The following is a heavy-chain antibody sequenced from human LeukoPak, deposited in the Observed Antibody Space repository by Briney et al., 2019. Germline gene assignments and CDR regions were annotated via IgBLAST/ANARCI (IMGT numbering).Heavy chain of an antibody. V-gene: IGHV3-74*01. D-gene: IGHD6-13*01. Sequence: GGSLRLSCAASGFTFSTYWMHWVRQAPGKGLLWVSRIKSDGITTIYADSVKGRFTISRDNAKNTLYLQMTSLRAEDTAVYYCARGTGYSAFDYWGQGTLVTVSS. J-gene: IGHJ4*02. CDR2: IKSDGITT. CDR3: ARGTGYSAFDY. CDR1: GFTFSTYW.